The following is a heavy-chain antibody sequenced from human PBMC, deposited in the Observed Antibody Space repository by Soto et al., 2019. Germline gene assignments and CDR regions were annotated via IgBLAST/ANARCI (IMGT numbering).Heavy chain of an antibody. CDR2: ISSSGNTI. Sequence: WGSLRLSCAASGFTFSSYEMNCCRQSPGKGQEWVSYISSSGNTIYYADSVKGRFTVSRDNAKNSLYLQMNSLRAEDTAVYYCARGSITIFGVVLYWGQGTLVTVSS. J-gene: IGHJ4*02. V-gene: IGHV3-48*03. D-gene: IGHD3-3*01. CDR1: GFTFSSYE. CDR3: ARGSITIFGVVLY.